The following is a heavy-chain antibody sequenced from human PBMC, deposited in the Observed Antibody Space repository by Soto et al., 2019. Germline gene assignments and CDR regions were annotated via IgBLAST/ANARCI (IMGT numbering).Heavy chain of an antibody. CDR3: AAWNDFTRYYFDN. J-gene: IGHJ4*02. CDR2: IYYTGTT. V-gene: IGHV4-59*01. Sequence: PSETLSLTCTVSGVSISDYYWSWIRQPPGKGLEWIGYIYYTGTTRYNPSLKRRVTLSVTTSRNSLSLKLSSVTAADTAVYYCAAWNDFTRYYFDNWGQGALVTVSS. CDR1: GVSISDYY. D-gene: IGHD1-1*01.